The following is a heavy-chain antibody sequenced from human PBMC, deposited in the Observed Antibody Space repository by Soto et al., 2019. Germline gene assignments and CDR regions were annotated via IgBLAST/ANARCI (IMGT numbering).Heavy chain of an antibody. Sequence: PSETLSLTCTVSGGSVSSGSYYWSWIRQPPGKGLEWIGYIYNSGSTNYNPSLKSRVTISVDASKNQFSLKLSSVTAADTAVYYCARDRGVYANFGLGMDVWGQGTTVTVSS. CDR2: IYNSGST. CDR3: ARDRGVYANFGLGMDV. V-gene: IGHV4-61*01. CDR1: GGSVSSGSYY. J-gene: IGHJ6*02. D-gene: IGHD2-2*01.